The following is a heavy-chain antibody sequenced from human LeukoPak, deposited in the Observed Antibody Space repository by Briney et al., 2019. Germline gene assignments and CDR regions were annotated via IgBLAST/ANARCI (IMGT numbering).Heavy chain of an antibody. J-gene: IGHJ4*02. D-gene: IGHD3-10*01. CDR2: ISGAGDRT. CDR3: AKGHSPYGTGFDF. CDR1: GITFSTFA. V-gene: IGHV3-23*01. Sequence: GGSLILSCAASGITFSTFAMTWVRQAPGRGLECVSVISGAGDRTYYAGTVRGRFTVSRDNSKNTLYLQMNSLRAEDTAVYYCAKGHSPYGTGFDFWGQGTLVTVSS.